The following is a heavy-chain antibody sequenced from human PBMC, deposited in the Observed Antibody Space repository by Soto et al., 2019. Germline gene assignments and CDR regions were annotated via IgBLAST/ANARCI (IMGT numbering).Heavy chain of an antibody. CDR1: GFTFSSYA. J-gene: IGHJ4*02. D-gene: IGHD3-3*01. Sequence: PGGSLRLSCAASGFTFSSYAMSWVRQAPGKGLEWVSAISGSGGSTYYADSVKGRFTISRDNSKNTLYLQMNSLRAEDTAVYYCAKDTYYDFWSGYFLDYWGQGTLVTVSS. CDR2: ISGSGGST. V-gene: IGHV3-23*01. CDR3: AKDTYYDFWSGYFLDY.